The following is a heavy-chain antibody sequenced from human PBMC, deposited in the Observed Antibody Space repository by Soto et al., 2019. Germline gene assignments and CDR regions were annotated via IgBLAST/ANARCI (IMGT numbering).Heavy chain of an antibody. V-gene: IGHV3-30-3*01. CDR2: ISYDGSNK. CDR1: GFTFSSYA. D-gene: IGHD3-16*01. CDR3: ARAYEGDYFAY. Sequence: QVQLVESGGGVVQPGRSLRLSCAASGFTFSSYAMHWVRQAPGKGLEWVAVISYDGSNKYYADSEKGRFTISRDNSKNTLYLQMNSLRAEDTAVYYCARAYEGDYFAYWGQGILVTVSS. J-gene: IGHJ4*02.